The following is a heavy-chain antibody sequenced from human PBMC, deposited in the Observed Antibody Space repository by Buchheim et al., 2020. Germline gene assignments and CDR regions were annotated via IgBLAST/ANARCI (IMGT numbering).Heavy chain of an antibody. V-gene: IGHV1-8*01. CDR3: ARDVHYGSGSYFPRSYNWFDP. D-gene: IGHD3-10*01. Sequence: QVQLVQSGAEVKKPGASVKVSCKASGYTFTSYDINWVRQATGQGLEWMGWMNPNSGNTGYAQKFQGRVTMTRNTSISTAYMELSSLRSEDTAVYYCARDVHYGSGSYFPRSYNWFDPWGQGTL. CDR2: MNPNSGNT. CDR1: GYTFTSYD. J-gene: IGHJ5*02.